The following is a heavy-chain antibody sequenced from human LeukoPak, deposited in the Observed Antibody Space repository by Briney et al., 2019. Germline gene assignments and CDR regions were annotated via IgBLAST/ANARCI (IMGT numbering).Heavy chain of an antibody. CDR1: GFTFSSYG. V-gene: IGHV3-33*01. CDR2: IRYDGTNK. J-gene: IGHJ4*02. Sequence: GGSLRLSCAASGFTFSSYGMHWVRQAPGKGLEWVAVIRYDGTNKYYADSVKGRFTISRDNSKNTLYLQMNSLRAEDTAVYYCARDRMLDSSSWYYFDYWGQGTLVTVSS. D-gene: IGHD6-13*01. CDR3: ARDRMLDSSSWYYFDY.